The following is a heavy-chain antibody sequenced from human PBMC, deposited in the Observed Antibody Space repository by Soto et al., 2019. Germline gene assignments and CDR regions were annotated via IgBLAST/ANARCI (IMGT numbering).Heavy chain of an antibody. J-gene: IGHJ5*02. D-gene: IGHD1-7*01. Sequence: SVKVSCKXSGGTFSSYAISWVRQAPGQGLEWMGGIIPIFGTANYAQEFQGRVTITADESTSTAYMELSSLRSEDTAVYYCARGITGTTFPQGEPKNWFDPWGQGTLVPSPQ. CDR3: ARGITGTTFPQGEPKNWFDP. CDR2: IIPIFGTA. CDR1: GGTFSSYA. V-gene: IGHV1-69*13.